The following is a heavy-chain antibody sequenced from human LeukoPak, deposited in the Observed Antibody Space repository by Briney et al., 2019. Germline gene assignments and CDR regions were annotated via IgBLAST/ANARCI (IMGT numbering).Heavy chain of an antibody. Sequence: GGSLRLSCTASGFTFGDYAMSWVRQAPGKGLEWVGFIRSKAYGGTTEYAASVKGRFTISRDDSKSIAYLQMNSLKTEDTAVYYSTRGFYYYDSSTFDYWGQGTLVTVSS. CDR3: TRGFYYYDSSTFDY. CDR2: IRSKAYGGTT. D-gene: IGHD3-22*01. J-gene: IGHJ4*02. V-gene: IGHV3-49*04. CDR1: GFTFGDYA.